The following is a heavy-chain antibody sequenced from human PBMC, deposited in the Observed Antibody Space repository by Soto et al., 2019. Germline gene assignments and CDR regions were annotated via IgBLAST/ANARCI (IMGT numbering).Heavy chain of an antibody. CDR1: GGSISSGGYS. CDR2: IYHSGST. CDR3: ARGTTSIAARLVFDY. V-gene: IGHV4-30-2*01. Sequence: QLQLQESGSGLVKPSQTLSLTCAVSGGSISSGGYSWSWIRQPPGKGLEWIGYIYHSGSTYYNPSLKSRVTISVDRSKNHFSLKLSSVTAADTAVYYCARGTTSIAARLVFDYWGQGTLVTVSS. J-gene: IGHJ4*02. D-gene: IGHD6-6*01.